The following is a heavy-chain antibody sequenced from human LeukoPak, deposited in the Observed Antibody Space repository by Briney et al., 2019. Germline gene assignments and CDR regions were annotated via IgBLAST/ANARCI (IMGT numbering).Heavy chain of an antibody. D-gene: IGHD5-12*01. Sequence: SQTLSLTCAISGDSVSSNSVAWNWIRQSPSRGLEWLGRTYYRSRWHNDYALSVKSRITINPDTSQNQFSLQLNSVTPEDTAVYYCASGGVGGYDAYFFDYWGQGTLVTVSS. V-gene: IGHV6-1*01. J-gene: IGHJ4*02. CDR3: ASGGVGGYDAYFFDY. CDR2: TYYRSRWHN. CDR1: GDSVSSNSVA.